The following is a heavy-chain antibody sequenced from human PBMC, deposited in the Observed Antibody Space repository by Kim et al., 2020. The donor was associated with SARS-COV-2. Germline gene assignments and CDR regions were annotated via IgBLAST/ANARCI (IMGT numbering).Heavy chain of an antibody. CDR2: ISHDGSNQ. J-gene: IGHJ4*02. CDR1: GFTFSDYA. CDR3: AKETRYCSGGSCRSLNWGFSDY. D-gene: IGHD2-15*01. Sequence: GGSLRLSCAASGFTFSDYAMHWVRQSPGKGLDWVAVISHDGSNQYYADSVKGRFTISRDDFENTLYLQMNSLRVEDTAMYFCAKETRYCSGGSCRSLNWGFSDYWGQGTLVTVSS. V-gene: IGHV3-33*05.